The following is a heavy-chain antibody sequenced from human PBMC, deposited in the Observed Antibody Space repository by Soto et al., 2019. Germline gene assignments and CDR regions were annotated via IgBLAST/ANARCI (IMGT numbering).Heavy chain of an antibody. V-gene: IGHV3-23*01. CDR3: AKTPKALYSPDWRYFDS. D-gene: IGHD3-9*01. CDR1: GFTFSSYA. Sequence: PGVSLRLSCAASGFTFSSYAMTWVRQAPGKGLEWVSILSGSGASTYYSDSVKGRFTISRDNSKDTLYLQMNSLRVDDSAIYYCAKTPKALYSPDWRYFDSWGQGTLVTVSS. J-gene: IGHJ4*02. CDR2: LSGSGAST.